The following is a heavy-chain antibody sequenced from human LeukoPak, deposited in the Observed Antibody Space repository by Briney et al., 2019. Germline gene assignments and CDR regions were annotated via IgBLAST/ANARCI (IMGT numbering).Heavy chain of an antibody. D-gene: IGHD3-10*01. V-gene: IGHV4-59*01. Sequence: SETLSLTCTVSGGSISSYYWSWIRQSPGKGLECIGYIHYTGSTNYNPSLKSRVTISVETSKNQFSLKLKSVTAADTAVYYCARGGYYGSGNDFRYDPWGQGTLVTVSS. J-gene: IGHJ5*02. CDR1: GGSISSYY. CDR3: ARGGYYGSGNDFRYDP. CDR2: IHYTGST.